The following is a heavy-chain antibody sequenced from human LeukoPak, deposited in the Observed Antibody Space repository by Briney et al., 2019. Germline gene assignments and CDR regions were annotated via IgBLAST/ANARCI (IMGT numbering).Heavy chain of an antibody. CDR1: GFTFTDYY. CDR2: ISISGSTT. V-gene: IGHV3-11*01. J-gene: IGHJ3*02. Sequence: TGGSLRLSCAASGFTFTDYYMTWIRQAPGKGLEWVSYISISGSTTYYADSVKGRFTISRDNAKNSLYLQINSLRAEDTAVYYCARGPYGSGSQHAFDIWGQGTIVTVSS. CDR3: ARGPYGSGSQHAFDI. D-gene: IGHD3-10*01.